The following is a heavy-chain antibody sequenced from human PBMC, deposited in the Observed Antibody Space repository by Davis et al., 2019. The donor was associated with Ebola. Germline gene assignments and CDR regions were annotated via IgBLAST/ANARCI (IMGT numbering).Heavy chain of an antibody. V-gene: IGHV1-2*06. CDR3: ARGTYCTNGVCPYYGMDV. Sequence: ASVKVSCKASGYTFTGYYMHWVRQAPGQGLEWMGRINPNSGGTNYAQKFQGRVTMTRDTSISTAYMELSRLRSDDTAVYYCARGTYCTNGVCPYYGMDVWGKGTTVTVSS. CDR2: INPNSGGT. CDR1: GYTFTGYY. D-gene: IGHD2-8*01. J-gene: IGHJ6*04.